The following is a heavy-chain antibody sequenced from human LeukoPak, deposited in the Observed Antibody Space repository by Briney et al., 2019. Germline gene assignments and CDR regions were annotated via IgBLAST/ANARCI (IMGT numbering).Heavy chain of an antibody. Sequence: ASVKVSCKVSGYTLTELSMHWVRQAPGKGLEWMGGFDPEDGETIYAQKFQGRVTMTEDTSTDTAYMELSSLRSEDTAVYYCATERRGYSGYSPPLYYYYYYGMDVWGQGTTVTVSS. V-gene: IGHV1-24*01. D-gene: IGHD5-12*01. CDR1: GYTLTELS. CDR2: FDPEDGET. CDR3: ATERRGYSGYSPPLYYYYYYGMDV. J-gene: IGHJ6*02.